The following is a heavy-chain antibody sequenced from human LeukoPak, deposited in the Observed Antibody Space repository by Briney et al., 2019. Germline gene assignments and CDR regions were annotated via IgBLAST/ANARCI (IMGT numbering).Heavy chain of an antibody. J-gene: IGHJ6*03. CDR2: ISANGSIT. CDR3: ARVSPKLSGSYYKGYYYYYMDV. Sequence: GGTLRLSCAASGFTFSAYGMSWVRQSPGQGLEWVSGISANGSITFYARSVRGRFTISRDNPQNTLYLQMNSLRAEDTAVYYCARVSPKLSGSYYKGYYYYYMDVWGKGTTVTVSS. CDR1: GFTFSAYG. V-gene: IGHV3-23*01. D-gene: IGHD3-10*01.